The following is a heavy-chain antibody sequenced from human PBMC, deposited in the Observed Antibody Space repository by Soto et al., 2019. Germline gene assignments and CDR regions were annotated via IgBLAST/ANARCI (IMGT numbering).Heavy chain of an antibody. V-gene: IGHV3-15*01. D-gene: IGHD2-15*01. Sequence: EVQLVESGGGLVKPGGSLRLYCAASGFTFSNAWMSWVRQAPGKGLEWVGRIKSKTDGETTDYAAPVRGRFAISRDDSENTLYLQMNSLKTEDTAVYYCTTGHSGGLYLGQGTLVTVSS. J-gene: IGHJ4*02. CDR2: IKSKTDGETT. CDR1: GFTFSNAW. CDR3: TTGHSGGLY.